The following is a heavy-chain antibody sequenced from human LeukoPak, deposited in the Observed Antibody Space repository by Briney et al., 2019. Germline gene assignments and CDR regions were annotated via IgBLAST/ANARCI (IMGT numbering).Heavy chain of an antibody. Sequence: ASLKVSCKASGGIFSSYAISWVRQAPGQGLEWMGGIIPIFGTGNYAQKFQGRVTITADKPTSTVYMELSSLRSEDTAIYYCARIRDGYNDAYDLWGEGTVLTVP. CDR1: GGIFSSYA. J-gene: IGHJ3*01. D-gene: IGHD5-24*01. CDR2: IIPIFGTG. V-gene: IGHV1-69*06. CDR3: ARIRDGYNDAYDL.